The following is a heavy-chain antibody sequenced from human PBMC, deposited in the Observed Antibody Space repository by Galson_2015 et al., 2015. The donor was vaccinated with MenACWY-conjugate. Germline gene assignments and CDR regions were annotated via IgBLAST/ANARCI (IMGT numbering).Heavy chain of an antibody. CDR3: ARGAGWFGY. CDR2: IFHSGST. V-gene: IGHV4-34*01. Sequence: ETLSLTCAVYGGSFSGYYWSWLRQPPGKGLQWIGEIFHSGSTNYNPSLKSRVTISVDTSKNQFSLKLTSVTAADTAVYYCARGAGWFGYWGQGTLVTVSS. CDR1: GGSFSGYY. J-gene: IGHJ4*02.